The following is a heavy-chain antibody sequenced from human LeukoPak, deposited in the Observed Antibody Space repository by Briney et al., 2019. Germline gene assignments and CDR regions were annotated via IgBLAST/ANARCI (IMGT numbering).Heavy chain of an antibody. CDR3: ARRQVYSSSYQIDY. D-gene: IGHD6-13*01. Sequence: ASVKVSCKTSGYIFISYGISWVRQAPGQGLEWMGWIGGYSGNTNYAQKLRGRVTMTTDTSTSTVYMELRSLRSDDTAVYYCARRQVYSSSYQIDYWGQGTLVTVSS. J-gene: IGHJ4*02. V-gene: IGHV1-18*01. CDR2: IGGYSGNT. CDR1: GYIFISYG.